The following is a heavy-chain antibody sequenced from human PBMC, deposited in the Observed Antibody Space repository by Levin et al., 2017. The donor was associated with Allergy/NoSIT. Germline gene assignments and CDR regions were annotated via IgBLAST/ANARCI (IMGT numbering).Heavy chain of an antibody. Sequence: SGPTLVKPTQTLTLTCTFSGFSLTTGVGVGWIRQPPGKALEWLALVYWDDDKRYSPSLESRLTITKDTSKNQVVLTMTNMDPVDTGTYYCAHRLGGHTYGLLDYWGQGTLVTVSS. D-gene: IGHD5-18*01. CDR1: GFSLTTGVG. V-gene: IGHV2-5*02. CDR3: AHRLGGHTYGLLDY. J-gene: IGHJ4*02. CDR2: VYWDDDK.